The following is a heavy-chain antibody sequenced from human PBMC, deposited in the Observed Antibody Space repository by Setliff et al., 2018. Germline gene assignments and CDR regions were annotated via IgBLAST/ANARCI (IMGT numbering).Heavy chain of an antibody. D-gene: IGHD3-3*02. CDR2: LYHSGTT. V-gene: IGHV4-39*02. CDR1: GGSISNSDYY. Sequence: SETLSLTCSVSGGSISNSDYYWDWIRQPPGKGLEWIGSLYHSGTTYYNPSLKSRVTISVDTSKNQFSLNLTSVTAADPAVYFCAREGRSSISGWYMDVWGRGTTVTVSS. CDR3: AREGRSSISGWYMDV. J-gene: IGHJ6*03.